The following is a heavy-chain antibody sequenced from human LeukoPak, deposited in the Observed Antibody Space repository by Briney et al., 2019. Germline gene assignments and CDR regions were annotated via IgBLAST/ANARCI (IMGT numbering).Heavy chain of an antibody. V-gene: IGHV3-74*01. J-gene: IGHJ6*03. CDR3: ARDRVYYYYYMDV. CDR1: GFTFSSYW. Sequence: GGSLRLSCAASGFTFSSYWMHWVRQAPGRGLVWVSRINSDGSSTSYADSVKGRFTISRDNAKNTLYLQMNSLRAEDTAVYYCARDRVYYYYYMDVWGKGTTVTVSS. CDR2: INSDGSST.